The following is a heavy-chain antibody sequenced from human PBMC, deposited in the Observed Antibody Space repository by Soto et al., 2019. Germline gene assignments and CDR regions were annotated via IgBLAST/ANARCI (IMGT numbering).Heavy chain of an antibody. D-gene: IGHD3-9*01. CDR3: ATVLTGPYYDILTGPFDY. CDR2: IIPIFGTA. J-gene: IGHJ4*02. Sequence: ASVKVSCKASGGTFSSYAISWVRQAPGQGLEWMGGIIPIFGTANYAQKFQGRVTMTEDTSTDTAYMELSSLRSEDTAVYYCATVLTGPYYDILTGPFDYWGQGTLVTVSS. CDR1: GGTFSSYA. V-gene: IGHV1-69*06.